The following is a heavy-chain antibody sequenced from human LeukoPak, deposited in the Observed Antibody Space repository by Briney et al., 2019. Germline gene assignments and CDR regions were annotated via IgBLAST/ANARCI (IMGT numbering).Heavy chain of an antibody. D-gene: IGHD6-13*01. V-gene: IGHV3-74*01. J-gene: IGHJ6*03. CDR2: INTDGSST. Sequence: PGGSLRLSCAASGFTFSSYWMHWVRQAPGKGLVWVSRINTDGSSTSYADSVKGRFTISRDNAKNSLYLQMNSLRAEDTALYHCARDSRSEQQLEPNYYYYYYMDVWGKGTTVTVSS. CDR3: ARDSRSEQQLEPNYYYYYYMDV. CDR1: GFTFSSYW.